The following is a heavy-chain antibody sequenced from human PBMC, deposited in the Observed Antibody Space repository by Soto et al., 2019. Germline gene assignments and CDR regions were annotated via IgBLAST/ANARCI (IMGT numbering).Heavy chain of an antibody. CDR1: GGSISSGGYY. J-gene: IGHJ4*02. CDR3: ASSVATTHFDY. D-gene: IGHD5-12*01. CDR2: IDYSGST. V-gene: IGHV4-31*03. Sequence: QVQLQESGPGLVKPSQTLSLTCTVSGGSISSGGYYWSWLRQHPGKGLEWIGYIDYSGSTYYNPSLKRRVTISVDTSKNQFSLKLSSVTAADTAVYYCASSVATTHFDYWGQGTLVTVSS.